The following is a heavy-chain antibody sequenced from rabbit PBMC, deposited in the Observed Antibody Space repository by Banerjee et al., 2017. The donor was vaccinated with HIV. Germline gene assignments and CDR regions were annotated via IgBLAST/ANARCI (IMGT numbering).Heavy chain of an antibody. CDR2: IYNGDGST. J-gene: IGHJ4*01. Sequence: QEQLVESGGGLVQPEGSLTLTCKASGFDFSRDAMCWVRQAPGKRPEWIACIYNGDGSTYYASWVNGRFSISRSTSLNTVTLQMTSLTAADTATYFCARGRYASSSGFYIGSYFNLWGPGTLVTVS. CDR3: ARGRYASSSGFYIGSYFNL. V-gene: IGHV1S47*01. CDR1: GFDFSRDA. D-gene: IGHD1-1*01.